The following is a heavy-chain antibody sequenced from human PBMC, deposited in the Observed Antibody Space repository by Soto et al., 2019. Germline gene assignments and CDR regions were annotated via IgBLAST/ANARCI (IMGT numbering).Heavy chain of an antibody. CDR3: SRVHLRNYVLNGVDG. CDR1: GFSLGTSGMC. V-gene: IGHV2-70*01. Sequence: SGPTLVNPTQTLTLTCTYSGFSLGTSGMCVSWIRQPPGKAPEWLALIDWEDDKYYSTSLKTRLSISKDTSKNQVVLTVTNMDTWETGTYLCSRVHLRNYVLNGVDGWGQGMTVTVSS. J-gene: IGHJ6*02. CDR2: IDWEDDK. D-gene: IGHD1-7*01.